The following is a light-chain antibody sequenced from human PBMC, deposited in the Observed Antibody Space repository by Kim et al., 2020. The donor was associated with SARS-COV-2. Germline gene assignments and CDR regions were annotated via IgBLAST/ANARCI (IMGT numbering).Light chain of an antibody. CDR1: QNINSW. Sequence: DIQMTQSPPTLSASVGDRVTITCRASQNINSWLAWYQQKPGKVPELLIYKASTLENGVPSRFSGSGSGTEFTLTITSLQPDDFATYYCQQYDTASTFGQGTKLEI. CDR2: KAS. J-gene: IGKJ2*01. V-gene: IGKV1-5*03. CDR3: QQYDTAST.